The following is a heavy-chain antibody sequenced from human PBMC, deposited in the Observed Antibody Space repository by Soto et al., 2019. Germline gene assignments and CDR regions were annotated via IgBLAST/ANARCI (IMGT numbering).Heavy chain of an antibody. CDR2: MNPNSGNT. D-gene: IGHD5-12*01. CDR1: GYTFTSYD. CDR3: ARGLKFMSVYGLELYYYYMDV. V-gene: IGHV1-8*01. Sequence: ASVKVSCKASGYTFTSYDINWARQATGQGLEWMGWMNPNSGNTGYAQKFQGRVTMTRNTSISTAYMELSSLRSEDTAVYYCARGLKFMSVYGLELYYYYMDVWGQGTTVPVSS. J-gene: IGHJ6*03.